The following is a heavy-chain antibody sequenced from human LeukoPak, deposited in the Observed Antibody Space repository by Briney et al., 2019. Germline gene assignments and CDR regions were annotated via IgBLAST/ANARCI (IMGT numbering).Heavy chain of an antibody. V-gene: IGHV1-24*01. J-gene: IGHJ6*04. CDR2: FDPEDGET. CDR1: GYTLTELS. D-gene: IGHD2-2*01. Sequence: ASVKVSCKVSGYTLTELSMHWVRQAPGKGLEWMGGFDPEDGETIYAQKFQGRVTMTEDTSTDTAYMEQSSLRSEDTAVYYCATGNPDIVVVPAAIGGMDVWGKGTTVTVSS. CDR3: ATGNPDIVVVPAAIGGMDV.